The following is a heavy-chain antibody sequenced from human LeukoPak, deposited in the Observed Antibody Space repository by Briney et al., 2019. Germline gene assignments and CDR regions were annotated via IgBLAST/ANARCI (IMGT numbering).Heavy chain of an antibody. CDR1: GGSISSGGYY. D-gene: IGHD3-10*01. CDR2: IYYSGST. CDR3: ARAVITMVRGVMLGWFDP. Sequence: SETLSLTCTVSGGSISSGGYYWSWIRQHPGKGLEWIGYIYYSGSTYYNPSLKSRVTISVDTSKNQFSLKLSSVTAADTAVYYCARAVITMVRGVMLGWFDPWGQGTLVTVSS. J-gene: IGHJ5*02. V-gene: IGHV4-31*03.